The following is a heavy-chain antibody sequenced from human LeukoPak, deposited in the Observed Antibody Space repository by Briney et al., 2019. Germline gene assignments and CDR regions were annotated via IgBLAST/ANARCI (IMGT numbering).Heavy chain of an antibody. D-gene: IGHD3-22*01. J-gene: IGHJ4*02. CDR3: ARTGLDSSSFDY. CDR2: IIPILGIA. CDR1: GYTFTGYY. Sequence: SVKVSCKASGYTFTGYYMHWVRQAPGQGLEWMGRIIPILGIANYAQKFQGRVTITADKSTSTPYMELSSLRSEDTAVYYCARTGLDSSSFDYWGQGTLVTV. V-gene: IGHV1-69*02.